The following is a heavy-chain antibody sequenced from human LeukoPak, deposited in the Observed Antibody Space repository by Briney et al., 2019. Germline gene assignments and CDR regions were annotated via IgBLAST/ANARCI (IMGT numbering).Heavy chain of an antibody. J-gene: IGHJ6*03. CDR2: INTNTGNP. CDR3: AIPFGELFFHYYMDV. V-gene: IGHV7-4-1*02. CDR1: GYTFTSYA. D-gene: IGHD3-10*01. Sequence: ASVKVSRKASGYTFTSYAMNWVRQAPGQGLEWMGWINTNTGNPTYAQGFTGRFVFSLDTSVSTAYLQISSLKAEDTAVYYCAIPFGELFFHYYMDVWGKGTTVTVSS.